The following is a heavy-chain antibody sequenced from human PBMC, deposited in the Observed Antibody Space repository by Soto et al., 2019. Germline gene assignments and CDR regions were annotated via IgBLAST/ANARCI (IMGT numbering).Heavy chain of an antibody. Sequence: EVQLLESGGGLVHPGGSLRLSCAASGFTFNHYAMSWVRQAQGKGLEWVSAISGRGDKTYHADYLKGRLAISRDNSKNTLFLQLNNLSADDAGVYYCAKDRGTVWGVTNWGLGTLVTVSS. V-gene: IGHV3-23*01. CDR2: ISGRGDKT. CDR1: GFTFNHYA. J-gene: IGHJ4*02. CDR3: AKDRGTVWGVTN. D-gene: IGHD3-16*01.